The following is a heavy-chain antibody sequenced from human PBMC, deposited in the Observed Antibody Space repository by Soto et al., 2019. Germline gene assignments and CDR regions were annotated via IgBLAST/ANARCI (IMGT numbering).Heavy chain of an antibody. D-gene: IGHD3-16*02. Sequence: ASVKVSCKTSGYTFTDYYMHWVRHAPGQGLEWMGWINPNSGGPISAQKFQGRVTMTRDTSISTAYLELSRLRSEDTAIYYCARSSAGVFGIIIEGSNWLAPWGQGSLVTVSS. J-gene: IGHJ5*02. CDR3: ARSSAGVFGIIIEGSNWLAP. V-gene: IGHV1-2*02. CDR2: INPNSGGP. CDR1: GYTFTDYY.